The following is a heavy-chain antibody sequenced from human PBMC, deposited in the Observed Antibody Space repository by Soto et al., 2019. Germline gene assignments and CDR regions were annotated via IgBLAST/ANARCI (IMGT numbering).Heavy chain of an antibody. D-gene: IGHD1-7*01. V-gene: IGHV6-1*01. CDR3: TRERLNPGPITGTWGCEY. J-gene: IGHJ4*02. CDR1: GDAVSSNKAA. Sequence: SPTLSLTCVISGDAVSSNKAACNWFRQSPSRGLEWLGRSYFRSRWYRDSAPSIKGRLPLSVDTSKKLLSLQLNSTTPSNTSLDSCTRERLNPGPITGTWGCEYWGQGTQVTVSS. CDR2: SYFRSRWYR.